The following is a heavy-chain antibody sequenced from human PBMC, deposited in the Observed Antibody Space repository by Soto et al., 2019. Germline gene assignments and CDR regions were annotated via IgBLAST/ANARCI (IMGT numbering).Heavy chain of an antibody. V-gene: IGHV4-34*01. J-gene: IGHJ6*03. CDR3: VMIPVRFSTFYSYVDV. CDR1: GGSLSGYY. CDR2: INHSGNT. D-gene: IGHD3-3*01. Sequence: QVQLQQWGAGLLKPSETLSLTCAVYGGSLSGYYWSWIRQTPGKGLEWIGEINHSGNTNSNPSLKSRVTMSVDTSMSAFSVKLSSVTAADTAVYYCVMIPVRFSTFYSYVDVWGKGTTVTVSS.